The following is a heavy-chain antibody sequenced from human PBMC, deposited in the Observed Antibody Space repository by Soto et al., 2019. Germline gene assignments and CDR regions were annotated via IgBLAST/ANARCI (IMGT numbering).Heavy chain of an antibody. V-gene: IGHV5-51*01. CDR3: ARHGFYGDYSSNYFDP. CDR1: GYSFSNYW. D-gene: IGHD4-17*01. CDR2: IYPSDSQT. Sequence: GESLKISCKGSGYSFSNYWIAWVRQMPGKGLEYMGIIYPSDSQTRYSPSFQGQVTISADKSISTAYLQWTSLKASDTAIYYCARHGFYGDYSSNYFDPWGQGTLVTVSS. J-gene: IGHJ5*02.